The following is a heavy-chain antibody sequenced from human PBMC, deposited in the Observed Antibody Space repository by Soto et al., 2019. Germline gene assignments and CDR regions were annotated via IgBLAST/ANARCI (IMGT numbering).Heavy chain of an antibody. Sequence: GGSLRFSCAASGFPFSSYSRSWVRQAPGKGLEWVSAISGSGGSTYYADSVKGRFTISRDNSKNTLYLQMNSLRAEDTAVYYCAKDAGSRGSYYDYWGQGTLVTVSS. CDR1: GFPFSSYS. V-gene: IGHV3-23*01. CDR3: AKDAGSRGSYYDY. D-gene: IGHD3-16*01. CDR2: ISGSGGST. J-gene: IGHJ4*02.